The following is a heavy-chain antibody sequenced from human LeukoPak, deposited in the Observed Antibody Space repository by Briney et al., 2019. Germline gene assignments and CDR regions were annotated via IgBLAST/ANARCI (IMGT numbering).Heavy chain of an antibody. J-gene: IGHJ4*02. CDR2: ISYDGSNK. V-gene: IGHV3-30*18. CDR1: GFTFSSHG. CDR3: AKDGSGLYYFDY. Sequence: GGYLRLSCAASGFTFSSHGMHWVRQAPGKGLEWVAVISYDGSNKYYADSVKGRFTISRDNSKNTLYLQMNSLRAEDTAVYYCAKDGSGLYYFDYWGQGTLVTVSS. D-gene: IGHD3-10*01.